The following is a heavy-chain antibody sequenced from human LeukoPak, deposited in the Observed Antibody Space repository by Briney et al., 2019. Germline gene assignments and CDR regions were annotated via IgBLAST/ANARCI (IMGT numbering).Heavy chain of an antibody. CDR3: ARGSGYCSGGSCYVNWFDP. V-gene: IGHV1-8*01. Sequence: ASVKVSCKAPGYTFTSYDINWVRQATGQGLEWMGWMNPNSGNTGYAQKFQGRVTMTRNTSISTAYMELSSLRSEDTAVYYCARGSGYCSGGSCYVNWFDPWGQGTLVTVSS. D-gene: IGHD2-15*01. J-gene: IGHJ5*02. CDR2: MNPNSGNT. CDR1: GYTFTSYD.